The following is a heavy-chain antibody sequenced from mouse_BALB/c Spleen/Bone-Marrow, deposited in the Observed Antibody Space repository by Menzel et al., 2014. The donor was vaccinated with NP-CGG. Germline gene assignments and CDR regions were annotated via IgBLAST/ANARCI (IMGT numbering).Heavy chain of an antibody. J-gene: IGHJ2*01. CDR1: GFAFSSYD. V-gene: IGHV5-12-1*01. CDR2: ISSGGGST. CDR3: AREVLRDYFDY. Sequence: EVQRVESGGGLVKPGGSLKLSCAASGFAFSSYDMSWVRQTPEKRLGWVAYISSGGGSTYYPDTVKGRFTISRDNAKNTLYLQMSSLKSEDTAMYYCAREVLRDYFDYWGRGTTLTVSS. D-gene: IGHD1-1*01.